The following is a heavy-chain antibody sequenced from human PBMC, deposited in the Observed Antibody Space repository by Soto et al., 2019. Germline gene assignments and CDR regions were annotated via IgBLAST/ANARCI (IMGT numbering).Heavy chain of an antibody. CDR1: GFTFSSYD. CDR2: IGTAGDP. CDR3: ARGQRGITGTRYYGMDV. V-gene: IGHV3-13*05. Sequence: LRLSCAASGFTFSSYDMHWVRQATGKGLEWVSAIGTAGDPYYPGSVKGRFTISRENAENSLYLQMNSLRAGDTAVYYCARGQRGITGTRYYGMDVWGQGTTVTVSS. D-gene: IGHD1-7*01. J-gene: IGHJ6*02.